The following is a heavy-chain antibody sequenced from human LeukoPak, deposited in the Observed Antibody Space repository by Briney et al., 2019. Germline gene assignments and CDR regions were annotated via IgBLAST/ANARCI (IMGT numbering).Heavy chain of an antibody. CDR3: ARRRAVAGNLDY. V-gene: IGHV1-8*03. CDR2: MNPNSGNT. J-gene: IGHJ4*02. CDR1: GYTFTSYD. D-gene: IGHD6-19*01. Sequence: ASVKVSCKASGYTFTSYDINWVRQATGQGLEWMGWMNPNSGNTGYAQKFQGRVTITRNTSISTAYMELSSLRSEDTAVYYCARRRAVAGNLDYWGQGTLVTVSS.